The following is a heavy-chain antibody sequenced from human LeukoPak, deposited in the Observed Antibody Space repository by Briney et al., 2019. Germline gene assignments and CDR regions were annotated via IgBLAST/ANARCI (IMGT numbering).Heavy chain of an antibody. J-gene: IGHJ4*02. V-gene: IGHV3-74*01. CDR2: INNDGTAT. CDR1: GFTFNYFW. Sequence: GGSLRLSCAASGFTFNYFWMHWVRQVPGKVPVWVSGINNDGTATYYADSVKGRFNISRDNVKNTVYLQMNGLRAEDTSVYFCATVSEYWGQGTLVTVSS. CDR3: ATVSEY.